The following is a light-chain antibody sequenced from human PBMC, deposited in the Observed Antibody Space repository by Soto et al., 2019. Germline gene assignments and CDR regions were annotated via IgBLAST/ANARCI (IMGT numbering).Light chain of an antibody. CDR2: DAS. CDR3: QQCGSSLT. J-gene: IGKJ4*01. Sequence: EVVFTQSPSTVSLSPGERATLSCRASQSVSSYLAWYQQKPGQAPRLLIYDASNRATGIPARFSGSGSGTDFTLTISRLEPEDFAVYYCQQCGSSLTFGGGTRWIS. CDR1: QSVSSY. V-gene: IGKV3-11*01.